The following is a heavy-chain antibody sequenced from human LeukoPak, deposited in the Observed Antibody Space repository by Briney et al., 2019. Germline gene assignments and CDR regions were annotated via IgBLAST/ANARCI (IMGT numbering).Heavy chain of an antibody. D-gene: IGHD6-13*01. Sequence: SVKVSCKASGGTFSSYAISWVRQAPGQGLEWMGGIIPIFGTANYAQKFQGRVTITADESTSTAYMELSSLRSEDTAVYYCAGINSSSWYYYYYYMDVWGKGTTVTISS. CDR1: GGTFSSYA. CDR3: AGINSSSWYYYYYYMDV. V-gene: IGHV1-69*13. CDR2: IIPIFGTA. J-gene: IGHJ6*03.